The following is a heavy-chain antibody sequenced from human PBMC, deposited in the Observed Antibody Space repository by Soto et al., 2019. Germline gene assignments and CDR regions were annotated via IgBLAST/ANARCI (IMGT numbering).Heavy chain of an antibody. CDR2: IYYSGST. V-gene: IGHV4-59*12. J-gene: IGHJ4*01. Sequence: SETLSLTCTVSGGSISSYYWSWIRQPPGKGLEWIGYIYYSGSTNYNPSLKSRVTISVDTSKNQFSLKLTSVTAADTAVYYCARDKLRGLFDYCGRGSLDTGSA. CDR3: ARDKLRGLFDY. CDR1: GGSISSYY.